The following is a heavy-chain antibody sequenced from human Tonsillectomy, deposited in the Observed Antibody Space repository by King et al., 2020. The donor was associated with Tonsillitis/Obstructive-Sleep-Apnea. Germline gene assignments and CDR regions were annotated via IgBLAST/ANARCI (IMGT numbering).Heavy chain of an antibody. D-gene: IGHD1-7*01. Sequence: QLVQSGAEVKKPGSSVKVFCKASGGTFSSYAISWVRQVPGQGLEWMGGIIPIYGITSYAQKFQGRVTITADEATITAYMDLSSLRSEDTAVYYCARTSTGTTHMDVWGKGTTVTVSS. J-gene: IGHJ6*03. CDR2: IIPIYGIT. V-gene: IGHV1-69*01. CDR3: ARTSTGTTHMDV. CDR1: GGTFSSYA.